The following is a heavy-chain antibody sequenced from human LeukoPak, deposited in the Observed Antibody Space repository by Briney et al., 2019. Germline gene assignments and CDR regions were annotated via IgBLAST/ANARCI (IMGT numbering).Heavy chain of an antibody. J-gene: IGHJ6*02. CDR1: GFTFSSYA. D-gene: IGHD3-9*01. V-gene: IGHV3-30*04. Sequence: PGGSLRLSCAASGFTFSSYAMHWVRQAPGKGLEWVAVISYDGSNKYYTDSVKGRFTISRDNSKNTLYLQMNSLRAEDTAVYYCARAHLLSNVLRYFDWVSDYYGMDVWGQGTTVTVSS. CDR3: ARAHLLSNVLRYFDWVSDYYGMDV. CDR2: ISYDGSNK.